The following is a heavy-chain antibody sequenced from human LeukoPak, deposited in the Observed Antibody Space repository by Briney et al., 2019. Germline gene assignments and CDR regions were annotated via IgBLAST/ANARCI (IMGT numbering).Heavy chain of an antibody. V-gene: IGHV2-5*02. CDR1: GFSLSSSGVG. J-gene: IGHJ4*02. D-gene: IGHD4-17*01. Sequence: SGPTLVNPTQTLTLTCTFSGFSLSSSGVGVGWLRQPPGKALEWLALIYWDDDKRYNSSLKSRLTTTKDTSKNQVVLTMTNMDPVDTATYLCARRRTYGPYDFWGQGTLVTVSS. CDR3: ARRRTYGPYDF. CDR2: IYWDDDK.